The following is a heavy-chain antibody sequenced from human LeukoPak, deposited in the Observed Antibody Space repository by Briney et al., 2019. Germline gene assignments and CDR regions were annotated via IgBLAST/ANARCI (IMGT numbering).Heavy chain of an antibody. CDR3: TTAPQQPRSYHAY. D-gene: IGHD3-10*01. CDR1: GFTFTSYV. CDR2: IVGTGVNT. J-gene: IGHJ4*02. Sequence: GGSLRLSCAASGFTFTSYVMAWVRHAPGKGLEWVSSIVGTGVNTYYADSVKGRFTVSRDNSKNTMFLQMNNLRAEDTAVYFCTTAPQQPRSYHAYWGQGTLVTVSS. V-gene: IGHV3-23*01.